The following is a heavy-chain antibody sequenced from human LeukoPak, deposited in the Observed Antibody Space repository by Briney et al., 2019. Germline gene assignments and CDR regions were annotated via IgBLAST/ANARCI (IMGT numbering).Heavy chain of an antibody. V-gene: IGHV3-33*01. Sequence: GRSLRLSCAASGFAFNTYAMHWVRQAPGQGLEWVALIWHDGSHKFYSNSVRGQFTISRDNSKNTVSLQMNNLRPEDTAVYYCARDQGGIQLWFRYWGQGTLVTVSS. J-gene: IGHJ4*02. CDR1: GFAFNTYA. CDR2: IWHDGSHK. CDR3: ARDQGGIQLWFRY. D-gene: IGHD5-18*01.